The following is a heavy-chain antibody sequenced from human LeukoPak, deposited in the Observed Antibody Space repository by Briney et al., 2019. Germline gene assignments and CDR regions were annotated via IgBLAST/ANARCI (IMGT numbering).Heavy chain of an antibody. Sequence: PGGSLRLSCAASGFTFSSYSMNWVRQAPGKGLEWVSSISSSSSYIYYADSVKGRFTISRDNAKNSLYLQMSSLRADDTAVYYCARYYCGTSTTCYMFDFWGQGTLVTVSS. CDR3: ARYYCGTSTTCYMFDF. D-gene: IGHD2-2*01. V-gene: IGHV3-21*01. CDR1: GFTFSSYS. CDR2: ISSSSSYI. J-gene: IGHJ4*02.